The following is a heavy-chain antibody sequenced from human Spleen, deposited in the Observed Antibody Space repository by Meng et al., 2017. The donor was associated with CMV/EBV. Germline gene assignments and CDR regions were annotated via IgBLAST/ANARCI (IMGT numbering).Heavy chain of an antibody. CDR2: IYYDGSA. Sequence: GSLRLSCTVSGGSISSSSYHWAWIRQPPGKRLECIGSIYYDGSAYYNPSLKSRVSISADTSKNQFSLKLSSVTAADTAVYCCARDYKYDTSPFDYWGQGTLVTVSS. J-gene: IGHJ4*02. CDR1: GGSISSSSYH. CDR3: ARDYKYDTSPFDY. V-gene: IGHV4-39*07. D-gene: IGHD3-22*01.